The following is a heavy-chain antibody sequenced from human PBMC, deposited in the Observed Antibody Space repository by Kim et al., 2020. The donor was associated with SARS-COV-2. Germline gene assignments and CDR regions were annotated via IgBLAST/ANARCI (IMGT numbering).Heavy chain of an antibody. CDR2: ISSTSSHT. D-gene: IGHD5-12*01. V-gene: IGHV3-48*03. CDR1: GFSFSSYE. J-gene: IGHJ4*02. Sequence: GGSLRLSCAASGFSFSSYEMNWVRQAPGKGLEWIAYISSTSSHTDYVDFVKGRFTISRDNARNSLFLQMSSLRADDTAVYYCAREKGPHTGYDPSDYWGQGTLVTVSS. CDR3: AREKGPHTGYDPSDY.